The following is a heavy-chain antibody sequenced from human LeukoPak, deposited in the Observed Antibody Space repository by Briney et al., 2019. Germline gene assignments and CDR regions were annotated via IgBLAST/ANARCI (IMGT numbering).Heavy chain of an antibody. J-gene: IGHJ6*03. CDR3: AGYQAYYYYYYMDV. CDR1: GFTFSSYA. D-gene: IGHD5-12*01. CDR2: ISGSGGST. Sequence: PGGSLRLSCAASGFTFSSYAMSWVRQAPGKGLECVSAISGSGGSTYYADSVKGRFTISRDNSKNTLYLQMNSLRAEDTAVYYCAGYQAYYYYYYMDVWGKGTTVTVSS. V-gene: IGHV3-23*01.